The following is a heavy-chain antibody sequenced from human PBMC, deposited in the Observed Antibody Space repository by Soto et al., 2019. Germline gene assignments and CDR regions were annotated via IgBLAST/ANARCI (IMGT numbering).Heavy chain of an antibody. D-gene: IGHD3-3*01. V-gene: IGHV3-48*03. Sequence: EVQLEESGGGLVQPGGSLRLSCAASGFTFSSYEMNWVRQVPGKGLQWVSYIGTSETIRYYADSVKGRFTISRDNAKNSLYLQMNSRRAEDSAIYYCARETLTFFGGVRDNVYYGMDVCGPGMTVTVSS. CDR1: GFTFSSYE. CDR3: ARETLTFFGGVRDNVYYGMDV. CDR2: IGTSETIR. J-gene: IGHJ6*02.